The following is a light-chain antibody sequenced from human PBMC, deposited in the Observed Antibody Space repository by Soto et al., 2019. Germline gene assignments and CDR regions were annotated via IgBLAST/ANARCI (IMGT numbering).Light chain of an antibody. J-gene: IGKJ2*01. CDR1: QNLSRN. CDR3: KQYDKWPHT. Sequence: EVVMTQSPVTLSVSPGERATLSCRASQNLSRNLAWYQQQPGQAPRLLIFYASTSATGIPARFSGSGSGTDFTLTISSLQSEDFAFYFCKQYDKWPHTVGQGTKLEIK. V-gene: IGKV3-15*01. CDR2: YAS.